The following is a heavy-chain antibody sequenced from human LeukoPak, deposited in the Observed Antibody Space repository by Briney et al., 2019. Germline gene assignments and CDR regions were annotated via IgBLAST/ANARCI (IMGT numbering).Heavy chain of an antibody. J-gene: IGHJ4*02. CDR2: IRYDGSNK. D-gene: IGHD1-26*01. CDR3: ARFSLVVGAMGYYFDY. V-gene: IGHV3-30*02. CDR1: GFTFSSYV. Sequence: GGSLRLSCAASGFTFSSYVMHWVRQAPGKGLEWVAFIRYDGSNKYYADSVKGRFTISRDNAKNSLYLQMNSLRAEDTAVYYCARFSLVVGAMGYYFDYWGQGTLVTVSS.